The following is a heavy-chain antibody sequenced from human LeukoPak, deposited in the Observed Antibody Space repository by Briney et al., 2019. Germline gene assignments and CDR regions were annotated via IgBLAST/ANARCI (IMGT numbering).Heavy chain of an antibody. CDR1: GFTFSDHY. J-gene: IGHJ3*02. Sequence: PGGSLRLSCAASGFTFSDHYLDWVRQAPGKGLEWVGRSRSKTNRYTTQYAASVKGRFTISRDDSKNSLYLQMNSLKTEDTAVYYCAKDVFHWAFDIWGQGTMVTVSS. CDR3: AKDVFHWAFDI. CDR2: SRSKTNRYTT. D-gene: IGHD1-1*01. V-gene: IGHV3-72*01.